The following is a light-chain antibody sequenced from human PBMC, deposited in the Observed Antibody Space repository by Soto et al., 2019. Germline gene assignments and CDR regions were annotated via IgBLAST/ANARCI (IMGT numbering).Light chain of an antibody. CDR2: EVS. Sequence: QSALTQPASVSGSPGQSVTISCTGTSSDVGAYNYVSWYQQHPGKAPKLMIYEVSNRPSGVSNRFSGSKSGNTASLTISGLQAEDEADYYCNSYTGSRTRFVFGTGTQLTVL. CDR3: NSYTGSRTRFV. J-gene: IGLJ1*01. V-gene: IGLV2-14*01. CDR1: SSDVGAYNY.